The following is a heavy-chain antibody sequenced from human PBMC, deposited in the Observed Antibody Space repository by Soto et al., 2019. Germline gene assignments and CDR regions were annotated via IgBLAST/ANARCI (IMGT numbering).Heavy chain of an antibody. CDR1: GFTFSSYA. D-gene: IGHD3-22*01. J-gene: IGHJ3*02. CDR2: ISGSGSST. CDR3: AKEYTMIVVVITAYDAFDI. Sequence: LRLSCAASGFTFSSYAMSWVRQAPGKGLEWVSAISGSGSSTYYADSVKGRFTISRDNSKNTLYLQMNSLRAEDTAVYYCAKEYTMIVVVITAYDAFDIWGQGTMVTVSS. V-gene: IGHV3-23*01.